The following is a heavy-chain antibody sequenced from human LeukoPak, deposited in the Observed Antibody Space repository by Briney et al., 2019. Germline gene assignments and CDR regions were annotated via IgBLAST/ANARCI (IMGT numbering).Heavy chain of an antibody. Sequence: GGSLRLSCAASGFSFSRYGIHWVRQAPGKGLEWVTFIQTDGNTKYYANSVRGRFTITRDNSKNTVSLQMNSLRAEDAGIYYCAGEESSLALGGLGYWGQGTLVSVSS. J-gene: IGHJ4*02. CDR1: GFSFSRYG. D-gene: IGHD6-13*01. CDR2: IQTDGNTK. V-gene: IGHV3-30*02. CDR3: AGEESSLALGGLGY.